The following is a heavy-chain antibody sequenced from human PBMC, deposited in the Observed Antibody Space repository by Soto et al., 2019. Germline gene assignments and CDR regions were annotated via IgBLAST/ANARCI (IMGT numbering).Heavy chain of an antibody. CDR2: ISAHNGNT. D-gene: IGHD1-1*01. J-gene: IGHJ4*02. Sequence: QVHLVQTRAKVKKPGASVKVSCKGSGYTFTSYGITWVRQAPGQGLEWMGWISAHNGNTDYAQKLQGRVTVTRDTSTSTAYMELRSLRSDDTAVYYCARGRYGDYWGQRALVTVSS. CDR1: GYTFTSYG. CDR3: ARGRYGDY. V-gene: IGHV1-18*01.